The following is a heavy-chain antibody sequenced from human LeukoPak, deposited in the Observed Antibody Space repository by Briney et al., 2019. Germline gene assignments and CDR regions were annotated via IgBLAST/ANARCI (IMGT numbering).Heavy chain of an antibody. Sequence: PSETLSLTCAVYGGSFSGYYWSWIRQPPGKGLEWIGEINHSGSTNYNPSLKSRVTISVDTSKNQFSLKLSSVTAADTAVYYCASSYYDILTGYSDVWGKGTTVTISS. D-gene: IGHD3-9*01. J-gene: IGHJ6*04. CDR3: ASSYYDILTGYSDV. CDR2: INHSGST. CDR1: GGSFSGYY. V-gene: IGHV4-34*01.